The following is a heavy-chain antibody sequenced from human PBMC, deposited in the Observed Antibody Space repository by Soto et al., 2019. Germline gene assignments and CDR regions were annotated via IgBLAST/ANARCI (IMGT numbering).Heavy chain of an antibody. D-gene: IGHD3-9*01. CDR3: ARAVVGQIRYFDWLLSNSRIFDY. V-gene: IGHV4-30-4*01. Sequence: SETLSLTCTVSGGSISSGDYYWSWIRQPPGKGLEWIGYIYYSGSTYYNTSLKSRVTISVDTSKNQFSLKLSSVTAADTAVYYCARAVVGQIRYFDWLLSNSRIFDYWGQGTLVTVSS. J-gene: IGHJ4*02. CDR1: GGSISSGDYY. CDR2: IYYSGST.